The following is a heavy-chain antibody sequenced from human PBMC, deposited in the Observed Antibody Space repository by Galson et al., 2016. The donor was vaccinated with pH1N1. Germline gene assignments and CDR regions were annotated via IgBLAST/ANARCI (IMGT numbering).Heavy chain of an antibody. V-gene: IGHV7-4-1*02. CDR2: INTNTGNT. CDR3: ARDGDGRLNVEELFGGRDQYDGMDV. D-gene: IGHD3-16*01. Sequence: SVKVSCKASGYNFTNYDMHWVRQAPGQGLEWMGWINTNTGNTTYVQGFTGRFVFSLDTSVSTAYLQISGLKAEDTAVYYCARDGDGRLNVEELFGGRDQYDGMDVWGQATTLTVSS. J-gene: IGHJ6*02. CDR1: GYNFTNYD.